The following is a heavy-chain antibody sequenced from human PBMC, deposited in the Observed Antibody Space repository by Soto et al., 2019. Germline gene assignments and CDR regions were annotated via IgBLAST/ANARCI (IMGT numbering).Heavy chain of an antibody. J-gene: IGHJ4*02. D-gene: IGHD3-10*01. V-gene: IGHV3-23*01. CDR2: ISGSGGST. CDR1: GFTFSSYA. Sequence: EVQLLESGGGLVQPGGSLRLSCAASGFTFSSYAMSWVRQAPGKGLEWVSAISGSGGSTYYADSVKGRFTISRDNSTNTLYLQMNSLRAEDTAVYYCAKPYYYGSGSYFRVYYFDYWGQGTLVTVSS. CDR3: AKPYYYGSGSYFRVYYFDY.